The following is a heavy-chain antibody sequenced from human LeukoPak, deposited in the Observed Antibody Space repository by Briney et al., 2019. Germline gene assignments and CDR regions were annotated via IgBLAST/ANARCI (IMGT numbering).Heavy chain of an antibody. J-gene: IGHJ4*02. Sequence: GGSLRLSCAASGFTFSSYAMHWVRQAPGKGLEWVAFIRYDGSNKYYADSVKGRFTISRDNSKNTLYLQMSSLRAEDTAVYYCAKDPHPYYYDSSGPPGDYWGQGTLVTVSS. CDR2: IRYDGSNK. CDR1: GFTFSSYA. V-gene: IGHV3-30*02. CDR3: AKDPHPYYYDSSGPPGDY. D-gene: IGHD3-22*01.